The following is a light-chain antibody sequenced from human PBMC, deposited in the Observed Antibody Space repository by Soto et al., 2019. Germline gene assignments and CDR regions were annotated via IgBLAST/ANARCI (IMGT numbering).Light chain of an antibody. J-gene: IGKJ1*01. CDR2: ATS. Sequence: EIVLTQSPGTLSLSPGARATLSCRASQSVSSSYLAWYQQKPGQPPRLVMYATSSRATGIPARFSGSGSGTDFTLTISRLEPEDFAVYYCQQYGSSSWTFGQGTKVDIK. CDR1: QSVSSSY. V-gene: IGKV3-20*01. CDR3: QQYGSSSWT.